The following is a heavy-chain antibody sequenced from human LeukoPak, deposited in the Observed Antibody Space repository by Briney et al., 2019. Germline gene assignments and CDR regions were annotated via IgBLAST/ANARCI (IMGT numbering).Heavy chain of an antibody. Sequence: SETLSLTCTVSGGSISSGSYYWSWIRQPAGRGLEWIGRNYTSGSTNYNPSLKSRVTISVDTSKNQFSLKLSSVTAADTAVYYCARASWFGESTTDYWGQGTLVTVSS. CDR3: ARASWFGESTTDY. J-gene: IGHJ4*02. D-gene: IGHD3-10*01. CDR1: GGSISSGSYY. V-gene: IGHV4-61*02. CDR2: NYTSGST.